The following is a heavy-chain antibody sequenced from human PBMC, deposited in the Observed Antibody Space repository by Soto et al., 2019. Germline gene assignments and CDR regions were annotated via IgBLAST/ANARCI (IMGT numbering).Heavy chain of an antibody. V-gene: IGHV1-69*02. D-gene: IGHD5-12*01. Sequence: QVQLVQSGAEVKKPGSSVKVSCKDSGGTFSSYTISWVRQAPGQGLEWMGRIIPILGIANYAQKFQGRVTITADKSTSTAYMELSSLRSEDTAVYYCARGASGYSGYDYDYWGQGTLVTVSS. J-gene: IGHJ4*02. CDR2: IIPILGIA. CDR3: ARGASGYSGYDYDY. CDR1: GGTFSSYT.